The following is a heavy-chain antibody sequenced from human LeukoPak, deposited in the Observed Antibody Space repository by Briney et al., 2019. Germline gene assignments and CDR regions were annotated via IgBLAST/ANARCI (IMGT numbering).Heavy chain of an antibody. V-gene: IGHV1-46*01. CDR1: GYTFTSYW. J-gene: IGHJ4*02. CDR3: ARAPRNSSTMLDF. Sequence: ASVKVSCKASGYTFTSYWIQWVRQAPGQGLEWMGLINPDGGSTAYTHRFQGRVIMTRDTSTSTAYMDLSSLRSEDTAVYHCARAPRNSSTMLDFWGQGTLVTISS. D-gene: IGHD6-13*01. CDR2: INPDGGST.